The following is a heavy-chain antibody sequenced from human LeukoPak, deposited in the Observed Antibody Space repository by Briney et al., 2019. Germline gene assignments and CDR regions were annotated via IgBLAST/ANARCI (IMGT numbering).Heavy chain of an antibody. J-gene: IGHJ3*02. CDR2: INHSGST. V-gene: IGHV4-34*01. CDR3: AATTEGRFDAFDI. D-gene: IGHD4-17*01. Sequence: PSETLSLTCAVYGGSFSGYYWSRIRQPPGKGLEWIGEINHSGSTNCNPSLKSRVTISVDTSKNQFSLKLSSVTAADTAVYYCAATTEGRFDAFDIWGQGTMVTVSS. CDR1: GGSFSGYY.